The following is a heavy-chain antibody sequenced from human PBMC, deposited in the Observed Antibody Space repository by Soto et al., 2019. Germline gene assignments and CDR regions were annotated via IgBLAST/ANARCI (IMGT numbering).Heavy chain of an antibody. V-gene: IGHV1-18*04. CDR1: GYTFTSYG. J-gene: IGHJ4*02. CDR2: ISAYNGNT. CDR3: ARDEYYDFWSGYYRCGH. Sequence: ASVKVSCKASGYTFTSYGISWVRQAPGQGLEWMGWISAYNGNTNYAQKLQGRVTMTTDTSTSTAYMELRSLRSDDTAVYYWARDEYYDFWSGYYRCGHWGQGTLVTASS. D-gene: IGHD3-3*01.